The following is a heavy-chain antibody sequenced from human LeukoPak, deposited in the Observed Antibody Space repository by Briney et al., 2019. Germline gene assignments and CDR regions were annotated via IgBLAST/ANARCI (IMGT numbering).Heavy chain of an antibody. J-gene: IGHJ4*02. CDR3: ARQDPYSSSSGFDY. Sequence: SETLSLTCTASGGSISSSSYYWGWIRQPPGKGLEWIGSIYYSGSTYYNPSLKSRVTISVDTSKNQFSLKLSSVTAADTAVYYCARQDPYSSSSGFDYWGQGTLVTVSS. V-gene: IGHV4-39*01. CDR2: IYYSGST. CDR1: GGSISSSSYY. D-gene: IGHD6-6*01.